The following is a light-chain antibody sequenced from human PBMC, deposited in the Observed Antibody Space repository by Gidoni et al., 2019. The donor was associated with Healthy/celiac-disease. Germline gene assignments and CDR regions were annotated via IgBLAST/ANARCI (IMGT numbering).Light chain of an antibody. CDR3: AAWDDSLNGVV. V-gene: IGLV1-44*01. CDR1: SSNIGSNT. J-gene: IGLJ2*01. Sequence: QSVLTQPPSASGTTVERVTSSCSGSSSNIGSNTVNWYQQLPGTAPNLLIYSNNQRPSGVPDRFSGSKSGTSASLAISGLQSEDEADYYCAAWDDSLNGVVFGGGTKLTVL. CDR2: SNN.